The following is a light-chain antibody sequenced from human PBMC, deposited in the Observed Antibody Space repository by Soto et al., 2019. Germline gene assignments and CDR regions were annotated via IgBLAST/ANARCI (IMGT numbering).Light chain of an antibody. Sequence: QSALTQPPSASGSPGQSVTISCTGTSSDVGGYNYVSWYQQHPGKAPKLMIYEVTKRPSGVPDRFSGSKSGNTASLIVSGLQAEDEADYYCSSYAGSNKFVVFGGGTKLTGL. J-gene: IGLJ2*01. V-gene: IGLV2-8*01. CDR3: SSYAGSNKFVV. CDR1: SSDVGGYNY. CDR2: EVT.